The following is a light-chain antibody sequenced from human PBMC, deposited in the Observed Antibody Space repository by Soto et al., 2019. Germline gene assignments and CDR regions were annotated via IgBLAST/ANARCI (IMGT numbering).Light chain of an antibody. CDR2: DAA. CDR1: QTISKW. CDR3: QEYNTFST. Sequence: DIQMTQSPSTLSASVGDRVTITCRASQTISKWLAWYQQKPGRAPKLLIYDAATLESGVPSRFSGSGSGTEFTLTIRSLQPDDLATYYCQEYNTFSTFGQGTKVEI. V-gene: IGKV1-5*01. J-gene: IGKJ1*01.